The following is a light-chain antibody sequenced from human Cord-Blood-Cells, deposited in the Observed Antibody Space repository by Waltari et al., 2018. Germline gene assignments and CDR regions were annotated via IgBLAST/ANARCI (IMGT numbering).Light chain of an antibody. V-gene: IGLV2-14*01. Sequence: QSALTQAASVSGSPGQSITISCTGPSSDVGGYNYFSWYQQHPGKAPKLMIYDVSNRPSGVSNRFSGSKSGNTASLTISGLQAEDEADYYCSSYTSSSTWVFGGGTKLTVL. CDR1: SSDVGGYNY. J-gene: IGLJ3*02. CDR2: DVS. CDR3: SSYTSSSTWV.